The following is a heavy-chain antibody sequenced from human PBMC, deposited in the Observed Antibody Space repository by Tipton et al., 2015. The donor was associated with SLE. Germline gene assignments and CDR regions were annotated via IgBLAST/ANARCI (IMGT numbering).Heavy chain of an antibody. CDR1: GGSISSYY. Sequence: TLSLTCTVSGGSISSYYWSWIRQPPGKGLEWIGYIYTSGSTNYNPPLKSRVTISVDTSKNQFSLKLSSVTAADTAVYYCARGTAMGHWGQGTLVTVSS. CDR3: ARGTAMGH. D-gene: IGHD5-18*01. CDR2: IYTSGST. J-gene: IGHJ4*02. V-gene: IGHV4-4*08.